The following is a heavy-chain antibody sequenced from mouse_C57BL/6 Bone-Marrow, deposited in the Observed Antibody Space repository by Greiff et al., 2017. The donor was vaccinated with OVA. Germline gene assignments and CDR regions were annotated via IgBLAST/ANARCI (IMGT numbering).Heavy chain of an antibody. CDR2: ISDGGSYT. D-gene: IGHD2-4*01. Sequence: EVQVVESGGGLVKPGGSLKLSCAASGFTFSSYAMSRVRQTPEKRLEWVATISDGGSYTYYPDNVKGRFTISRDNAKNNLYLQMSHLKSEDTAMYYCAREDYDEGWFAYWGQGTLVTVSA. J-gene: IGHJ3*01. CDR1: GFTFSSYA. V-gene: IGHV5-4*01. CDR3: AREDYDEGWFAY.